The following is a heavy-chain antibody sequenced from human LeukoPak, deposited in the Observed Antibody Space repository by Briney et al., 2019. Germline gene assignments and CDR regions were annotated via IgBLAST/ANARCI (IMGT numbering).Heavy chain of an antibody. Sequence: GGSLRLSCAASGFTFSSYGMHWVRQAPGKGLEWVAVIWYDGSNKYYADSVKDRFTISRDNSKNTLYLQMNSLRAEDTAVYYCARWDYDFWSGETGHDAFDIWGQGTMVTVSS. J-gene: IGHJ3*02. CDR2: IWYDGSNK. D-gene: IGHD3-3*01. CDR3: ARWDYDFWSGETGHDAFDI. CDR1: GFTFSSYG. V-gene: IGHV3-33*01.